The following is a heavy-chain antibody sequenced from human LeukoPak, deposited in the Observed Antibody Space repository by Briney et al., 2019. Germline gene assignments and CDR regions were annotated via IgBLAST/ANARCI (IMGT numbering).Heavy chain of an antibody. CDR1: GFPFSSYS. CDR2: IKPDGTTK. J-gene: IGHJ4*02. D-gene: IGHD6-13*01. CDR3: ARSIPYGTTWYGRSDY. Sequence: GGSLSLSCAASGFPFSSYSMTWVRQAPGKGLEWVANIKPDGTTKFYVDSVKGRFTISRDNTLNSLYLQMNSLRAEDTAIYYCARSIPYGTTWYGRSDYWGQGTLVTVSS. V-gene: IGHV3-7*03.